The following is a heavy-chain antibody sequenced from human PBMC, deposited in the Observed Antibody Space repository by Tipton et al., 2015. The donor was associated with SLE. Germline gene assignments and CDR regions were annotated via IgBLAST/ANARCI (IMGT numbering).Heavy chain of an antibody. Sequence: LRLSCTVSGDSISSGLYYWSWIRQPAGKGLEWIGRIYTSGSTNYQTSLRSRVTVSLDTSKNQISLNLTSVTAADTALYFCARAGLATSYYYYMDVWGKGTTVTVSS. D-gene: IGHD5-12*01. CDR3: ARAGLATSYYYYMDV. CDR1: GDSISSGLYY. J-gene: IGHJ6*03. CDR2: IYTSGST. V-gene: IGHV4-61*02.